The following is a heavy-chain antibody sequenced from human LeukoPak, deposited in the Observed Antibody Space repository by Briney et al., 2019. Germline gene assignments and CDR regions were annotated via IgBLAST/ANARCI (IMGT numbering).Heavy chain of an antibody. Sequence: SETLSLTCTVSGGSISSYYWSWIRQPPGKGLEWIGYIYYSGSTNYNPSLKSRVTISVDTSKNQFSLKLSSVTAADTAVYYCARDGPHPCPYCGEYYFDYWGQGTLVTVSS. CDR2: IYYSGST. V-gene: IGHV4-59*01. CDR1: GGSISSYY. D-gene: IGHD3-10*01. J-gene: IGHJ4*02. CDR3: ARDGPHPCPYCGEYYFDY.